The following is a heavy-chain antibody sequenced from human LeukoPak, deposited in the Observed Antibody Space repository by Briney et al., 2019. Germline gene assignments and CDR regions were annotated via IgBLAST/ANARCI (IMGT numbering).Heavy chain of an antibody. CDR3: AKGGSSDY. J-gene: IGHJ4*02. CDR2: ITSSGDYT. V-gene: IGHV3-23*01. Sequence: PGGSLRLSCAASGFTFSTLGMSWVRQAPGKGLEWVSTITSSGDYTYYADSVKGRFTISRDNPKNTLYLQMNSLRAEDTALYYCAKGGSSDYWGQGTLVTVCS. CDR1: GFTFSTLG. D-gene: IGHD6-6*01.